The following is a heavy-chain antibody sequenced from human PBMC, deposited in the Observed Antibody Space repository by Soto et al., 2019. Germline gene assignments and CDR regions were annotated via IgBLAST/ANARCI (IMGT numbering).Heavy chain of an antibody. CDR3: AKGSSQWVYYYDSSGYSTPDY. CDR1: GFTFSSYA. V-gene: IGHV3-23*01. CDR2: ISGSGGST. D-gene: IGHD3-22*01. Sequence: GGSLRLSCAASGFTFSSYAMSWVRQAPGKGLEWVSAISGSGGSTYYADSVKGRFTISRDNSKNTLFLQMNSLRAEDTAVYYCAKGSSQWVYYYDSSGYSTPDYWGQGTLVTVSS. J-gene: IGHJ4*02.